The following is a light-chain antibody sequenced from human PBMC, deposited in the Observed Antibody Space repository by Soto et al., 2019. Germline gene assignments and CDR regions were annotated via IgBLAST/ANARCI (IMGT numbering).Light chain of an antibody. CDR1: QGISSW. V-gene: IGKV1-12*02. CDR3: QQANSFPWT. Sequence: DIQMTQSPSSVSESVGDSVTITCRASQGISSWLAWYQQKPGKAPKLLTYAASSLESGVPSRFSGSKSGTDFTLTIRSLQPEHFPTYYRQQANSFPWTFGQGTKVEIK. CDR2: AAS. J-gene: IGKJ1*01.